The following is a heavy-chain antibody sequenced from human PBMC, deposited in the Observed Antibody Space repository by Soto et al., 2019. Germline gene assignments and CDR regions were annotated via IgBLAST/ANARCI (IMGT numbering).Heavy chain of an antibody. CDR2: LGFDGGGR. CDR3: ARVPVGPDYAMDV. V-gene: IGHV3-33*01. Sequence: QMQLVESGGGVVQPGTSLRLSCAASGFDFSSYGMHWVRQTPGKGLEWVAVLGFDGGGRYYADSVKGRFTISRDNSKKMLYLQMDSLRAEYTALYYCARVPVGPDYAMDVWGQGTTVTVSS. CDR1: GFDFSSYG. J-gene: IGHJ6*02. D-gene: IGHD1-26*01.